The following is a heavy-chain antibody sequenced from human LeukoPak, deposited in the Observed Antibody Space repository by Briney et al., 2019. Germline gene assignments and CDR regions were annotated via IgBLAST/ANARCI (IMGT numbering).Heavy chain of an antibody. CDR3: ASGGGYCSSTSCYTSYYYYYMDV. CDR1: GGTFSRYA. D-gene: IGHD2-2*02. CDR2: IIPIFGTA. V-gene: IGHV1-69*05. Sequence: ASVKVSCKASGGTFSRYAISWVRQAPGQGLEWMGGIIPIFGTANYAQKFQGRVTITTDESTSTAYMELSSLRSEDTAVYYCASGGGYCSSTSCYTSYYYYYMDVWGKGTTVTVSS. J-gene: IGHJ6*03.